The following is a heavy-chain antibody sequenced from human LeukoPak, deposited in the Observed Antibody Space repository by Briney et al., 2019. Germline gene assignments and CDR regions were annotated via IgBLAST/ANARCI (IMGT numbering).Heavy chain of an antibody. Sequence: GGSLRLSCGASGFPFSHFAMTWVRQTPGRGLEWVSAISGSGGSTYYADSVKGRFTISRDNSKNTLYLQMNSLRAEDTAVYYCAKEGSNSGSYVLATVWGQGTLVTVSS. CDR3: AKEGSNSGSYVLATV. V-gene: IGHV3-23*01. CDR2: ISGSGGST. CDR1: GFPFSHFA. J-gene: IGHJ4*02. D-gene: IGHD1-26*01.